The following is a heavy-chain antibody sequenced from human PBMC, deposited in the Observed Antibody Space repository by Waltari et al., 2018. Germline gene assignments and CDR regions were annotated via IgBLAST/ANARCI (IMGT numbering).Heavy chain of an antibody. CDR3: AREQGDGDYVRWFDP. V-gene: IGHV4-4*07. D-gene: IGHD4-17*01. CDR1: GGSISSYY. J-gene: IGHJ5*02. Sequence: QVQLQESGPGLVKPSETLSLTCTVSGGSISSYYWSWIRQPAGKGLEWLGRIYTSGSTNYNPSLKSRVTMSVDTSKNQFSLKLSSVTAADTAVYYCAREQGDGDYVRWFDPWGQGTLVTVSS. CDR2: IYTSGST.